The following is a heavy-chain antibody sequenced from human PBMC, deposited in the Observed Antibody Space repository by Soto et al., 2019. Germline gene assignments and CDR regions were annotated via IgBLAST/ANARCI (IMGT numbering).Heavy chain of an antibody. J-gene: IGHJ6*02. V-gene: IGHV1-2*02. D-gene: IGHD2-15*01. Sequence: QVQLVQSGAEVKKPGASVKVSCKASGYTFTGYYMHWVRQAPGQGLEWMGWINPNSGGTNYAQKFQGRATITRDTSISTAYMELSRLRSDDTAVYYCARAPPRRSRAGMDVWGQGTTVTVSS. CDR3: ARAPPRRSRAGMDV. CDR1: GYTFTGYY. CDR2: INPNSGGT.